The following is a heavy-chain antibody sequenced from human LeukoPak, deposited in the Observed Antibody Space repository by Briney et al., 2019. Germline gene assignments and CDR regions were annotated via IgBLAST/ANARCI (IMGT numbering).Heavy chain of an antibody. CDR2: ITGSGGST. CDR3: ARVKARQGELSTYFDY. D-gene: IGHD3-16*02. CDR1: GFTFSSYA. J-gene: IGHJ4*02. Sequence: GGSLRLSCAASGFTFSSYAMTWVRQAPGKGLEWVSVITGSGGSTDYADSVKGRFTISRDNSKNTLYLQMNSLRAEDTAVYYCARVKARQGELSTYFDYWGQGTLVTVSS. V-gene: IGHV3-23*01.